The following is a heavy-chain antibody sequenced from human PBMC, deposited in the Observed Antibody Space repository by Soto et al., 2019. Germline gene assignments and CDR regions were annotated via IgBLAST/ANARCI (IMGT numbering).Heavy chain of an antibody. CDR3: ARIAMPVRPRWYNWFDP. J-gene: IGHJ5*02. V-gene: IGHV1-8*02. Sequence: ASVKVSCKTSGYTFNDYEINWLRRAPGQGLEWIGWMNPNSGETGYAQRFQGRVTMTTSSSLSTAYLELSSLTSDDTAVYYCARIAMPVRPRWYNWFDPWGQGTLVTVSS. D-gene: IGHD2-2*01. CDR1: GYTFNDYE. CDR2: MNPNSGET.